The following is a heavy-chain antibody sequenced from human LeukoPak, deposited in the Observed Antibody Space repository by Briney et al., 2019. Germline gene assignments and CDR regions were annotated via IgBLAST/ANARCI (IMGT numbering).Heavy chain of an antibody. CDR2: IHHSGST. CDR1: GYSINSDYH. V-gene: IGHV4-38-2*02. CDR3: ARVLHSTVAAPGAFDY. D-gene: IGHD4-23*01. J-gene: IGHJ4*02. Sequence: PSETLSLTCTVSGYSINSDYHWGWIRQPPGKGLEWIGSIHHSGSTYYNPSLKSRVTFSVDTSKNQFSLKLSSVTAADTAIYYCARVLHSTVAAPGAFDYWGQGTLVTVSS.